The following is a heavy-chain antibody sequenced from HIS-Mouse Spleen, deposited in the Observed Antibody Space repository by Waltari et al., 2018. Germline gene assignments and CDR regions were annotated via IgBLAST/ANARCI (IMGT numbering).Heavy chain of an antibody. V-gene: IGHV3-48*01. J-gene: IGHJ4*02. D-gene: IGHD1-26*01. CDR1: GFTFSSYS. CDR3: ASHYSGSYYFDY. CDR2: ISGSSSTI. Sequence: EVQLVESGGGLVQPGGSLRLSCAASGFTFSSYSMNWFRQAQGKGLEWVSYISGSSSTIYYADSVKGRFTISRDNAKNSLYLQMNRLRAEDTAVYYCASHYSGSYYFDYWGQGTLVTVSS.